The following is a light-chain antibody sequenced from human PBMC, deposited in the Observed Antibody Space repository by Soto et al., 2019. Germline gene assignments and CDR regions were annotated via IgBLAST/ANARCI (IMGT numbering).Light chain of an antibody. CDR2: DAS. CDR3: QQYNNWPPWT. Sequence: EIVLTQSPATLSLSPGERAALSCRASQSVSSHLAWYQQKPGQAPRLLIYDASNRATGIPARFSGSGSGTEFTLPISSLQSEDFAVHYCQQYNNWPPWTFGQGTKVEIK. V-gene: IGKV3D-15*01. CDR1: QSVSSH. J-gene: IGKJ1*01.